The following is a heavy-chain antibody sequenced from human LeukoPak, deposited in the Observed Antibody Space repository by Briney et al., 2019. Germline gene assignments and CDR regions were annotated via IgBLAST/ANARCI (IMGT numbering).Heavy chain of an antibody. CDR2: IYYSGST. D-gene: IGHD3-3*01. V-gene: IGHV4-59*01. CDR3: ARGPKDRYYYYYMDV. J-gene: IGHJ6*03. Sequence: PSETLSLTCTVSGGSISSYYWSWIRQPPGKGLEWIGYIYYSGSTNYNPSLKSRVTISVDTSKNQFFLKLSSVTAADTAVYYCARGPKDRYYYYYMDVWGKGTTVTVSS. CDR1: GGSISSYY.